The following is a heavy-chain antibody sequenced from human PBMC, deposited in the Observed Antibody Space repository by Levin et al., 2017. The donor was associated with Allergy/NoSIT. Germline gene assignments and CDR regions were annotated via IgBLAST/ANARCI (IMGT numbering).Heavy chain of an antibody. D-gene: IGHD1-26*01. CDR3: AKDQGRWEQGDAFHI. Sequence: GGSLRLSCAASGFTFNTYGMHWVRQAPGKGLEWVAVISYDGSNKYYADSVKGRFTISRDNSKNTLYLQMNSLRSEDTAVYYCAKDQGRWEQGDAFHIWGQGTMVTVSS. CDR2: ISYDGSNK. V-gene: IGHV3-30*18. J-gene: IGHJ3*02. CDR1: GFTFNTYG.